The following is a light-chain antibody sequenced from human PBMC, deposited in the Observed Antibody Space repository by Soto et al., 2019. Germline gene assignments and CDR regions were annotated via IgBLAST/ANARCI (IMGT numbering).Light chain of an antibody. CDR2: DAS. Sequence: DIQMTQSPSSLSASVGDRVTITCQASQDISNYLNWYQQKPGKAPKLLIYDASNLETGVPSRFSGSACATHFTVTISSLQPEDLATYYCQQYDNLPACGGGTKVDIK. V-gene: IGKV1-33*01. CDR3: QQYDNLPA. CDR1: QDISNY. J-gene: IGKJ4*01.